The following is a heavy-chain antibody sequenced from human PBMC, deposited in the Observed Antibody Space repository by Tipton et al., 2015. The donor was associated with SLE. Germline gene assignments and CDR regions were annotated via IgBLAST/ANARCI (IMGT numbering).Heavy chain of an antibody. CDR2: IFDSGTT. CDR3: ARHYYDSTGECLFDS. CDR1: GGSISSGGYY. Sequence: TLSLTCTVSGGSISSGGYYWSWIRQHPGKGLEWIGYIFDSGTTYYNPSLNGRLTISLHMSKKQFSLNLSSVAAADTAVYYCARHYYDSTGECLFDSWGQGTLVTVSS. J-gene: IGHJ4*02. D-gene: IGHD3-22*01. V-gene: IGHV4-31*03.